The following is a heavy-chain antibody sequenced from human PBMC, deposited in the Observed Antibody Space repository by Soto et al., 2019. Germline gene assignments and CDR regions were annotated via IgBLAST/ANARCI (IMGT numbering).Heavy chain of an antibody. CDR3: ARRGYSYGWLYYFDY. V-gene: IGHV3-11*01. J-gene: IGHJ4*02. CDR2: ISSSGSTI. D-gene: IGHD5-18*01. CDR1: GFTFSDYY. Sequence: GGSLRLSCAVSGFTFSDYYVSWIRQAPGKGLEWVSYISSSGSTIYYADSVKGRFTISRDNAKNSLYLQMNSLRAEDTAVYYCARRGYSYGWLYYFDYWGQGTLVTVSS.